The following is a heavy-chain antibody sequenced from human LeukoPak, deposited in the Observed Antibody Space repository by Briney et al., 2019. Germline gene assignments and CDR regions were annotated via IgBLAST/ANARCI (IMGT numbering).Heavy chain of an antibody. CDR3: ARVYYGSGTQPPRVLSY. CDR2: MNPNSGNT. CDR1: GYTFTSYD. J-gene: IGHJ4*02. D-gene: IGHD3-10*01. V-gene: IGHV1-8*01. Sequence: ASVKVSCKASGYTFTSYDINWVRQATGQGLEWMGWMNPNSGNTGYAQKFQGRVTMTRNTSISTAYMELSSLRSEDTAVYYCARVYYGSGTQPPRVLSYWGRGTLVTVSS.